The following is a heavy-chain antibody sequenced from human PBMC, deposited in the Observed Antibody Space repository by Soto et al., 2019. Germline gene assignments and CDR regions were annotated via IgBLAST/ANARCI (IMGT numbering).Heavy chain of an antibody. D-gene: IGHD2-8*01. J-gene: IGHJ4*02. CDR3: AKAPQMTMRALMVPALYYFDY. V-gene: IGHV5-51*01. CDR1: GYSFSNYW. CDR2: INPGDSES. Sequence: GESLKISCKASGYSFSNYWIGWVRQMPGKGLEWMAIINPGDSESRYSPSFQGRFTISRDNSKNTLYLQMNSLRAEDTAVYYCAKAPQMTMRALMVPALYYFDYWGQGTLVTVSS.